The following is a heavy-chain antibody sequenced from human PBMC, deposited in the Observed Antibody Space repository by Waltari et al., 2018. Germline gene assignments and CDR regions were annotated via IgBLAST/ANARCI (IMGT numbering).Heavy chain of an antibody. CDR2: IYSSGRT. CDR3: ARREAEAGRGFDY. V-gene: IGHV4-39*01. J-gene: IGHJ4*02. D-gene: IGHD6-19*01. Sequence: QLQLQESGPGLVKPSETLSLICTVSGASISSRSYYWGWICQPPGKGLEWIGSIYSSGRTYYNPSLKSRVTISVDTSKNQFSLKLSSVTAADTAVYYCARREAEAGRGFDYWGQGTLVTVSS. CDR1: GASISSRSYY.